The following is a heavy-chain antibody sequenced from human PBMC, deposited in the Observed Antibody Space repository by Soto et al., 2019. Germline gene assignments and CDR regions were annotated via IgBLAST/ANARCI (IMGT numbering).Heavy chain of an antibody. CDR2: IYYSGST. CDR1: GGSISSSSYY. J-gene: IGHJ5*02. V-gene: IGHV4-39*01. Sequence: XETLSLTCTVSGGSISSSSYYWGWVRQPPGKGLEWIGSIYYSGSTYYNPSLKSRVTISVDTSKNQFSLKLSSVTAADTAVYYCARQFDPWGQGTLVTVSS. CDR3: ARQFDP.